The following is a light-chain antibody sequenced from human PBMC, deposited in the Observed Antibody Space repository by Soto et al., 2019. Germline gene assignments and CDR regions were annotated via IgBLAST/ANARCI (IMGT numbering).Light chain of an antibody. J-gene: IGKJ1*01. CDR2: KAS. V-gene: IGKV1-5*03. CDR1: QSISSW. CDR3: QQYKTYWT. Sequence: DIQMTQSPSTLSASVGDRVTITCRASQSISSWLAWYQDKPGKAPNLLIYKASSLESGVPSRFSGSGSGTEFTLTISSLQPDYFATYYCQQYKTYWTFGQGTMVEIK.